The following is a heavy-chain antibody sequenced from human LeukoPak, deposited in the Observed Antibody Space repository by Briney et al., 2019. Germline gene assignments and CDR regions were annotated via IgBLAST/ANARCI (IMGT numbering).Heavy chain of an antibody. D-gene: IGHD3-22*01. J-gene: IGHJ5*02. V-gene: IGHV4-30-4*07. CDR2: IYYSGST. CDR1: GGSISSGGYS. Sequence: SETLSLTCAVSGGSISSGGYSWSWIRQPPGKGLEWIGYIYYSGSTYYNPSLKSRVTISVDTSKNQFSLKLSSVTAADTAVYYCARQGYYYDTKWFDPWGQGTLVTVSS. CDR3: ARQGYYYDTKWFDP.